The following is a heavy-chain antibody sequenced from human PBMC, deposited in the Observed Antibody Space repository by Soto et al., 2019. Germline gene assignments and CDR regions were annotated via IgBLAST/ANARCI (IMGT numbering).Heavy chain of an antibody. D-gene: IGHD6-19*01. V-gene: IGHV3-30*18. CDR1: GFTFSSYG. J-gene: IGHJ4*02. Sequence: GGSLRLSCAASGFTFSSYGMHWVRQAPGKGLEWVAVISYDGSNKYYADSVKGRFTISRDNSKNTLYLQMNSLRAEDTAVYYCAKDNIEYSSGWYYFDYWGQGTLVTVSS. CDR3: AKDNIEYSSGWYYFDY. CDR2: ISYDGSNK.